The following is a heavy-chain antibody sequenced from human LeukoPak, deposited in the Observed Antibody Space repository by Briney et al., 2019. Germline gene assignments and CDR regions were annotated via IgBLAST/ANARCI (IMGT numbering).Heavy chain of an antibody. V-gene: IGHV3-30*01. Sequence: GGSLRLSCAASGFTFSSYAMHWVRQAPGKGLEWVAVISYDGSNKYYADSVKGRFTISRDNSKNTLYLQMNSLRAEDTAVYYCARDPPSTGGSYYIAIPDLGDYWGQGTLVTVSS. CDR3: ARDPPSTGGSYYIAIPDLGDY. CDR2: ISYDGSNK. D-gene: IGHD1-26*01. J-gene: IGHJ4*02. CDR1: GFTFSSYA.